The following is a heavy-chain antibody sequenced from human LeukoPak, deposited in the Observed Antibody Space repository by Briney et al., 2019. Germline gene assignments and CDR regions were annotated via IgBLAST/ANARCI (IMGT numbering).Heavy chain of an antibody. Sequence: GGSLRLSCAASGFTFSSYWMHWVRQTPGKGLMWVARIKSDGSTIYADSVQGRFTISRDNSKNTLYLQMNSLRAEDTAVYYCAKDGSGWFKWGFDYWGQGTLVTVSS. CDR3: AKDGSGWFKWGFDY. V-gene: IGHV3-74*01. J-gene: IGHJ4*02. D-gene: IGHD6-19*01. CDR2: IKSDGST. CDR1: GFTFSSYW.